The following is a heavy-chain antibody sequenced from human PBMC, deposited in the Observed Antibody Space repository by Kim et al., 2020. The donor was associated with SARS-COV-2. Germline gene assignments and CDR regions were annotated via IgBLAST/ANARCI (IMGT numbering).Heavy chain of an antibody. Sequence: RFTISRDNAKNSLYVKMNSLRAEDTAVYYCARASAITTLRTYYYYGMDVWGQGTTVTVSS. D-gene: IGHD3-3*01. J-gene: IGHJ6*02. V-gene: IGHV3-11*05. CDR3: ARASAITTLRTYYYYGMDV.